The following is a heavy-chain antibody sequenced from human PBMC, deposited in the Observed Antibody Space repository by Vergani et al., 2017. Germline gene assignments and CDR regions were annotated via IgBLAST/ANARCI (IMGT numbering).Heavy chain of an antibody. V-gene: IGHV1-46*01. CDR2: INHSGGST. CDR1: GYTFTSYY. J-gene: IGHJ3*02. CDR3: ATDLRVHRSSAFDI. Sequence: QVQLVQSGAEVKKPGASVKVSCKASGYTFTSYYMHWVRQAPGQGLVWMGIINHSGGSTSYAQKFQGRVTMTRDTSTSTVYMELSSLRAEDTAVYYCATDLRVHRSSAFDIWGQGTMVTVSA. D-gene: IGHD2-15*01.